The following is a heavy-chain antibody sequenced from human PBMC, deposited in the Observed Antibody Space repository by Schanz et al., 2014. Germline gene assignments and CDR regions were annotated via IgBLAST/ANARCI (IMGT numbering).Heavy chain of an antibody. V-gene: IGHV3-11*01. J-gene: IGHJ3*02. CDR3: AKAKSGAHGAFDI. D-gene: IGHD3-10*01. Sequence: QVQLVDSGGGLVKPGGSLRLSCAASGFTFSDYYMTWIRQAPGKGLEWVSDISDSGDSTHYADSVKGRFTISRDNAKNTLYVQMNSLRAEDTAVYYCAKAKSGAHGAFDIWGQGTMVTVSS. CDR2: ISDSGDST. CDR1: GFTFSDYY.